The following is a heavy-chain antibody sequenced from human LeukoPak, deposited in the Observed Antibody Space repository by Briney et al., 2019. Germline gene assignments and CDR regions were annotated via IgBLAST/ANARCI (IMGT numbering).Heavy chain of an antibody. D-gene: IGHD3-9*01. Sequence: ASVKVSCKASGYTFTSYGISWVRQAPGQGLEWMGWISAYNGNTNYAQKLQGRVTMTTDTSTRTAYMGLRSLRSDDTAVYYCARGVFFDWLLEEYNWFDPWGQGTLVTVSS. J-gene: IGHJ5*02. CDR2: ISAYNGNT. V-gene: IGHV1-18*04. CDR1: GYTFTSYG. CDR3: ARGVFFDWLLEEYNWFDP.